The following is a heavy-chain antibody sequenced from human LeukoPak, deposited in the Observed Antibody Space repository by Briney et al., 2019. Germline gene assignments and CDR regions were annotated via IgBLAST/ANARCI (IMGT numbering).Heavy chain of an antibody. J-gene: IGHJ4*02. Sequence: SETLSLTCSVSGGSISNNNYYWGWIRQPPGKGLEWIGSIYYSGSTYYNSSLKSRVTISVDTSKNQFSLKLSSVTAADTAVYYCARRFYVWGSYPQAPLDYWGQGTLVTVSS. V-gene: IGHV4-39*07. CDR1: GGSISNNNYY. D-gene: IGHD3-16*02. CDR2: IYYSGST. CDR3: ARRFYVWGSYPQAPLDY.